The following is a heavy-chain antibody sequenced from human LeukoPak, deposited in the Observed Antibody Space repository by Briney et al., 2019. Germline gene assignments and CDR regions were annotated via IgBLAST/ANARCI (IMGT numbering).Heavy chain of an antibody. CDR3: ARGGSRYQLLNWFDP. CDR1: GYSISSGYY. D-gene: IGHD2-2*01. J-gene: IGHJ5*02. Sequence: SETLSLTCTVSGYSISSGYYWAWIRQTPGKGLEWIGSIYHTSSTYRNPSLRSRVTISVDTSKNQFSLKLSSLTAADTAVYYCARGGSRYQLLNWFDPWGQGTLVTVSS. CDR2: IYHTSST. V-gene: IGHV4-38-2*02.